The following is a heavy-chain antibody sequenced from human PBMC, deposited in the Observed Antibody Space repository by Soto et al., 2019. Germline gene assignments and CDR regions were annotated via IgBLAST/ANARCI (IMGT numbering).Heavy chain of an antibody. V-gene: IGHV4-59*01. CDR1: GGSISSYY. J-gene: IGHJ4*02. CDR3: ARRRFGELPQDTDYYFDY. Sequence: SETLSLTCTVSGGSISSYYWSWIRQPPGKGLEWIGYIYYSGSTNYNPSLKSRVTISVDTSKNQFSLKLSSVTAADTAVYYCARRRFGELPQDTDYYFDYWGQGTLVTVSS. D-gene: IGHD3-10*01. CDR2: IYYSGST.